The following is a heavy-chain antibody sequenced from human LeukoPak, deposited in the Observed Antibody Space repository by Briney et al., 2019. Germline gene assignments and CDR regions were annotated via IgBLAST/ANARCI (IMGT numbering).Heavy chain of an antibody. CDR1: GFTFSSYT. J-gene: IGHJ4*02. Sequence: GRSLRLSCAASGFTFSSYTMHWVRQAPGKGLEWVAVISYDGSNKYYADSVKGRFTISRDNSKNTLYLQMHSLRAEDTAVYYCAKELWFVNSYYFDYWGLGTLVTVSS. CDR2: ISYDGSNK. CDR3: AKELWFVNSYYFDY. V-gene: IGHV3-30-3*01. D-gene: IGHD3-10*01.